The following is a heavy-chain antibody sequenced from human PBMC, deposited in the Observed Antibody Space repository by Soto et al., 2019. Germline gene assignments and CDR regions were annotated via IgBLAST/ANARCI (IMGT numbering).Heavy chain of an antibody. Sequence: QVQLVQSGPEVKKTGASVKVSCRASGYFFTSYAIHWVRQASGPRLEWLGWINAANGHTKYSQNFQGRVIITRDTSANTVYMEVSSLKSGDTAVYYCARGSIAVAGRNQLDYWGQGTRVTVFS. CDR1: GYFFTSYA. CDR2: INAANGHT. CDR3: ARGSIAVAGRNQLDY. D-gene: IGHD6-19*01. J-gene: IGHJ4*02. V-gene: IGHV1-3*01.